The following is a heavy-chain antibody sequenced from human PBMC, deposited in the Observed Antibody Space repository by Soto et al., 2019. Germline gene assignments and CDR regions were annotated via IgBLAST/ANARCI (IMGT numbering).Heavy chain of an antibody. Sequence: QVQLQESGPGLVKPSQTLSLTCTVSGGSVNSGGCYWSWIRQHPGKGLEYIGYIYYRGSTYYNPSLKSRVTTSLDTSKNQCSLKLSSVTAVDTAVYYCAREDFDGLDAFDIWGQGTMVTVSS. CDR1: GGSVNSGGCY. V-gene: IGHV4-31*03. D-gene: IGHD2-21*02. CDR3: AREDFDGLDAFDI. CDR2: IYYRGST. J-gene: IGHJ3*02.